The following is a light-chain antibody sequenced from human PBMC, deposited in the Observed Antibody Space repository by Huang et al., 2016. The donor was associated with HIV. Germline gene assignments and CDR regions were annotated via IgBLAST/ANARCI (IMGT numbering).Light chain of an antibody. CDR2: GAP. CDR3: QQLSTYPRT. CDR1: EGIGNY. Sequence: IPLTQSPSSLSASVGDRVTITCRASEGIGNYLAWYQQKPGKAPKLLVYGAPTLQNGVPARFSGTGSGTHVTLTISSLQPEDFATYYCQQLSTYPRTFGQGTKVEIK. V-gene: IGKV1-9*01. J-gene: IGKJ1*01.